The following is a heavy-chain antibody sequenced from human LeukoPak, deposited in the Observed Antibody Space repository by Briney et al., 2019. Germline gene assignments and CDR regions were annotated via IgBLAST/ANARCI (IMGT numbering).Heavy chain of an antibody. V-gene: IGHV1-18*01. J-gene: IGHJ6*02. CDR3: ARDPDIVVVVAASLTYYYYYGMDV. CDR1: GYTFTSYG. Sequence: ASVKVSCKASGYTFTSYGISWVRQAPGQGLEWMGWISAYNGNTNYAQKLQGRVTMTTDTSTSTAYMELRSLRSDDTAVYYCARDPDIVVVVAASLTYYYYYGMDVWGQGTTVTVSS. CDR2: ISAYNGNT. D-gene: IGHD2-15*01.